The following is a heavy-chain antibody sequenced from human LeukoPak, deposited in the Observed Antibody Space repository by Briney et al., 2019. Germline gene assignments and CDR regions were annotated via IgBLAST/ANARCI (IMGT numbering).Heavy chain of an antibody. D-gene: IGHD3-22*01. Sequence: ASVKVSCKASGYTFTSYYMHWVRQAPGQGLEWMGIINPSGGSTSYAQKFQGRVTMTRDTSTSTVYMELSSLRSEDTAVYYCAREGGDYYYDSSGYFDYWGQGTLVTVSS. J-gene: IGHJ4*02. CDR1: GYTFTSYY. CDR2: INPSGGST. V-gene: IGHV1-46*01. CDR3: AREGGDYYYDSSGYFDY.